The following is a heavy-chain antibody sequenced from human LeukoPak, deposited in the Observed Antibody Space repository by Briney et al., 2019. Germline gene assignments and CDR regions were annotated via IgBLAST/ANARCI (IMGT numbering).Heavy chain of an antibody. V-gene: IGHV1-2*06. CDR1: GYTFTGYY. Sequence: ASVKVSCKASGYTFTGYYMHWWRQAPGQGLEWMGRINPNSGGTNYAQKFQGRVTMTRDTSISTAYMELSRLRSDDTAVYYCARYTLRGGTYYFDYWGQGTLVTVSS. J-gene: IGHJ4*02. D-gene: IGHD5-12*01. CDR2: INPNSGGT. CDR3: ARYTLRGGTYYFDY.